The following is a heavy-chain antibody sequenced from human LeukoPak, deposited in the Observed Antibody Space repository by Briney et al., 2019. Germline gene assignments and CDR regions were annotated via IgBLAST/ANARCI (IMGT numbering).Heavy chain of an antibody. V-gene: IGHV1-8*03. CDR2: MNPNSGNT. D-gene: IGHD3-22*01. CDR3: AREKYYYDSSGYYGRGAFDI. CDR1: GGTFSSYA. J-gene: IGHJ3*02. Sequence: GASVKVSCEASGGTFSSYAISWVRQAPGQGLEWMGWMNPNSGNTGYAQKFQGRVTITRDTSASTAYMELSSLRSEDTAVYYCAREKYYYDSSGYYGRGAFDIWGQGTMVTVSS.